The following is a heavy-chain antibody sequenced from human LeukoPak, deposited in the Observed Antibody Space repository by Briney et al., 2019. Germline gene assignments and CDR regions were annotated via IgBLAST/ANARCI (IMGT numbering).Heavy chain of an antibody. J-gene: IGHJ4*02. CDR3: ARDYVHYDYVWGSYRLNY. CDR2: INPNSGGT. CDR1: GYTFTGYY. Sequence: GASVKVSCKASGYTFTGYYMHWVRQAPGQGLEWMGWINPNSGGTNYAQTFQGRVTMTRDTSISTAYMELSRLRSDDTAVYYCARDYVHYDYVWGSYRLNYWGQGTLVTVSS. V-gene: IGHV1-2*02. D-gene: IGHD3-16*02.